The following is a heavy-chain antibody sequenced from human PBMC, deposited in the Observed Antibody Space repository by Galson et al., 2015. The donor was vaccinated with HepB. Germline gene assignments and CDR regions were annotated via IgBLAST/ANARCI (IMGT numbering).Heavy chain of an antibody. Sequence: CAISGDSVSSHSVAWNWIRQSPSRGLQWLGRTYYRSKWYNDYAVSVKSRITINPDTSKNQFSLQLNSVTPEDTAVYYCARATGIAAAGTWAFDHWGQGTLVTVSS. D-gene: IGHD6-13*01. V-gene: IGHV6-1*01. CDR1: GDSVSSHSVA. CDR2: TYYRSKWYN. J-gene: IGHJ4*02. CDR3: ARATGIAAAGTWAFDH.